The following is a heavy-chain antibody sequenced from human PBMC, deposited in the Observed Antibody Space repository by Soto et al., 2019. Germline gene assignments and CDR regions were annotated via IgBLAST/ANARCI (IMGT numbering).Heavy chain of an antibody. J-gene: IGHJ4*02. CDR3: ERGVAGSGFDL. CDR2: TYYRSNWRH. V-gene: IGHV6-1*01. D-gene: IGHD6-19*01. Sequence: PSQTLSLTCAISGESVSSNTAAWNWIMSSPSRGLEWLGRTYYRSNWRHDYAVSVKSRITVNPDTSKNHFSLQLNSVTPDDPAVYYCERGVAGSGFDLWGQGTLVTVSS. CDR1: GESVSSNTAA.